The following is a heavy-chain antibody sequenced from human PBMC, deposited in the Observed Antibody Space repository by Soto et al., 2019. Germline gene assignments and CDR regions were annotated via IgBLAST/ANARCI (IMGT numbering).Heavy chain of an antibody. J-gene: IGHJ1*01. CDR1: GFTVSSNY. Sequence: GGSLRLSCAASGFTVSSNYMSWVRQAPGKGLEWVSVIYSGGSTYYADSVKGRFTISRDNSKNTLYLQMNSLRAEDTAVYYCARDINDSSGYYYFQHWGQGTLVTVSS. V-gene: IGHV3-66*01. CDR3: ARDINDSSGYYYFQH. D-gene: IGHD3-22*01. CDR2: IYSGGST.